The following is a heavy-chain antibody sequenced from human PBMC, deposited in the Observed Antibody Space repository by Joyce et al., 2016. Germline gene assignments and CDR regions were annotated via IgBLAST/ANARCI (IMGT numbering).Heavy chain of an antibody. CDR1: GYNFITYA. D-gene: IGHD2-21*02. V-gene: IGHV1-3*01. CDR2: INDGDGKT. Sequence: QVQLVQSGAAVKQPGASVKVSCQTSGYNFITYAMHWVRQAPGQRLEWMGGINDGDGKTKYSQKFQGRVTLTRDTSATTAYMELSSLRSEDTAADYCARVESRYGDFTAPFDSWGQGTRVTVSS. CDR3: ARVESRYGDFTAPFDS. J-gene: IGHJ4*02.